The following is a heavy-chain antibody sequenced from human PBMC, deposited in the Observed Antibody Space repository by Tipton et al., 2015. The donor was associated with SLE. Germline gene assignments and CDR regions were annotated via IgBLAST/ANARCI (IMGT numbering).Heavy chain of an antibody. J-gene: IGHJ3*02. CDR2: IYYSGST. CDR3: ARGIAAAGKDAFDI. Sequence: TLSLTCAVSGYSLSSGYYWSWIRQPPGKGLEWIGYIYYSGSTNYNPSLKSRVTISVDTSKNQFSLKLSSVTAADTAVYYCARGIAAAGKDAFDIWGQGTMVTVSS. V-gene: IGHV4-61*01. D-gene: IGHD6-13*01. CDR1: GYSLSSGYY.